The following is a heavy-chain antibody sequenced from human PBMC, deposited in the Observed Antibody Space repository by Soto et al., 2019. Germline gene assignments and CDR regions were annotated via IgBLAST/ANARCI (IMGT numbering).Heavy chain of an antibody. CDR1: GGTFSSYA. CDR3: ARERAQYNWNETTFDH. V-gene: IGHV1-69*13. CDR2: IIPIFGTA. Sequence: GASVKVSCKASGGTFSSYAISWVRQAPGQGLEWMGGIIPIFGTANYAQKFQGRVTITADESTSTAYMELSSLRSEDTAVFYCARERAQYNWNETTFDHWGQGTLVTVSS. D-gene: IGHD1-1*01. J-gene: IGHJ4*02.